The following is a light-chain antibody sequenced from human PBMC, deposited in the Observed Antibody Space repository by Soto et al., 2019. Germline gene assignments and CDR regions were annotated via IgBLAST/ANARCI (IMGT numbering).Light chain of an antibody. J-gene: IGLJ1*01. CDR2: EGS. CDR1: SSDVGSYNL. V-gene: IGLV2-23*01. Sequence: QSVLTQPASVSGSPGQSITISCTGTSSDVGSYNLVSWYQQHPGKAPKLMIYEGSKRPSGVSNPFSGSKSGNTASMTISGLQAEDEADYYCCSSAGISTYVFGTGNNVT. CDR3: CSSAGISTYV.